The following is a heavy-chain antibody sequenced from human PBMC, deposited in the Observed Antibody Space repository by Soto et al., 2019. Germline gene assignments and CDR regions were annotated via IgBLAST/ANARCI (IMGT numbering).Heavy chain of an antibody. CDR3: ARHLWVGSSWYLGAFDI. CDR2: IYYSGST. J-gene: IGHJ3*02. Sequence: QVQLQESGPGLVKPSETLSLTCTVSGDSISNYYWSWIRQPPGKGLEWIGYIYYSGSTNYNPSLKSLVTIWVDTSKNRFSLKLSSVTAADTAVYYCARHLWVGSSWYLGAFDIWGQGTMVTVSS. CDR1: GDSISNYY. V-gene: IGHV4-59*08. D-gene: IGHD6-13*01.